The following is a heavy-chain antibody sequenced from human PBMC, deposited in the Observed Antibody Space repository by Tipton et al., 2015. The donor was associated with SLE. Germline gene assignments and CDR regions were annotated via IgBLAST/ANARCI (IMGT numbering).Heavy chain of an antibody. CDR3: ARRLRLGSTFDI. CDR1: DASLKSHS. V-gene: IGHV4-59*11. CDR2: ISFSGIT. J-gene: IGHJ3*02. D-gene: IGHD1-1*01. Sequence: TLSLTCTVSDASLKSHSWTWIRQAPGKELEWFGYISFSGITNSNPSLKSRVTISVDTSKNQFSLKLSSVTAADTAVYYCARRLRLGSTFDIWGQGTMVTVSS.